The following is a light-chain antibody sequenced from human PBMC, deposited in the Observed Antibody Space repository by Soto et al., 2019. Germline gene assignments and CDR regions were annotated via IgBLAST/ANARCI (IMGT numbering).Light chain of an antibody. Sequence: EIVITLSPATLSVSPGASSTLSCRASHRVSTYLAWYQQKPGQAPRLLIYDVSTRATAIPDRFSGSGSGTEFTLTISSLHFEDIAVYYCQQYNNWPLTFGGGTKVDIK. CDR3: QQYNNWPLT. CDR2: DVS. CDR1: HRVSTY. V-gene: IGKV3-15*01. J-gene: IGKJ4*01.